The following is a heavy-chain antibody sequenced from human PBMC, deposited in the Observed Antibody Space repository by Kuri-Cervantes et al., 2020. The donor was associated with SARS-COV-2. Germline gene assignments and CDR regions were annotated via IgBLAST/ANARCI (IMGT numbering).Heavy chain of an antibody. J-gene: IGHJ4*02. Sequence: SETLSLTCTVSGGSISSSSYYWGWIRQPPGKGLEWIGSIYYSGSTYYNPSLKSRVTISVDTSKNQFSLKLSSVTAADTAVYYCAMTVHDSWSGEFDYWGQGTLVTVSS. CDR3: AMTVHDSWSGEFDY. CDR2: IYYSGST. D-gene: IGHD3-3*01. CDR1: GGSISSSSYY. V-gene: IGHV4-39*07.